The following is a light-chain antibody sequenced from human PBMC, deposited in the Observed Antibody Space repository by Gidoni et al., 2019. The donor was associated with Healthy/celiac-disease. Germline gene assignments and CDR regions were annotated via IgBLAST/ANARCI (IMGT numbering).Light chain of an antibody. J-gene: IGLJ1*01. Sequence: QSDLTQPASVSGSPGQSITISCTGTSSDVGGYNYVSWYQQHSGKAPKLMIYEVSPRPSGVSHRFSGSKSGNTASLTISGLQAEDEAAYYCSSYTSSSTYVFGTGTKVTVL. V-gene: IGLV2-14*01. CDR1: SSDVGGYNY. CDR2: EVS. CDR3: SSYTSSSTYV.